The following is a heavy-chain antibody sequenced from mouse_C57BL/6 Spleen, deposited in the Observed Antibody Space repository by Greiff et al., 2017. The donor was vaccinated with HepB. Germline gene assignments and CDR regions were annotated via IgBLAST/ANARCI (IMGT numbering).Heavy chain of an antibody. V-gene: IGHV5-4*03. Sequence: EVKVVESGGGLVKPGGSLKLSCAASGFTFSSYAMSWVRQTPEKRLEWVATISDGGSYTYYPDNVKGRFTISRENAKNNLYLQMSQLKSEDTAMYYWARRGYYGNYYYFDYWGQGTTLTVSS. D-gene: IGHD2-1*01. CDR2: ISDGGSYT. J-gene: IGHJ2*01. CDR1: GFTFSSYA. CDR3: ARRGYYGNYYYFDY.